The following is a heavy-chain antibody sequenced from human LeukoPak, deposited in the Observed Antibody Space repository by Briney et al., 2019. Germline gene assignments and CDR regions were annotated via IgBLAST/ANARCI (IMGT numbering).Heavy chain of an antibody. CDR3: ARSSSWYNGLGY. V-gene: IGHV4-38-2*02. J-gene: IGHJ4*02. CDR2: IYHSGST. CDR1: DYSISSAVY. Sequence: SETLSLTCTVFDYSISSAVYWGWIRQPPGKGLEWIGSIYHSGSTSYNPSLKSRVTISVDTSKNQFSLRLTSVTAADTAVYYCARSSSWYNGLGYWGQGTLVTVSS. D-gene: IGHD6-13*01.